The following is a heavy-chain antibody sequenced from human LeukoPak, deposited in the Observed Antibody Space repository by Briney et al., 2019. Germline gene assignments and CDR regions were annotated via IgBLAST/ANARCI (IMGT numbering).Heavy chain of an antibody. CDR2: IDPYTGNT. D-gene: IGHD3-22*01. Sequence: GASVKVSCKASGYTFTGYYMHWVRQAPGQGLEWMAWIDPYTGNTHYAQKFQGRVTMTRDTSISTAYMELSRLRSDDTAVYYCARDGDYYDSSGYYYPDYWGQGTLVTVSS. J-gene: IGHJ4*02. V-gene: IGHV1-2*02. CDR3: ARDGDYYDSSGYYYPDY. CDR1: GYTFTGYY.